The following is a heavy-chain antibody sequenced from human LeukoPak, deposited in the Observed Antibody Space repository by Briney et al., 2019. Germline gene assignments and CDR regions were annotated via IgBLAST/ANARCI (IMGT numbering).Heavy chain of an antibody. CDR1: GLTLSKYW. V-gene: IGHV3-74*01. J-gene: IGHJ6*02. Sequence: PGGSLRLSCAVSGLTLSKYWMHWVRQVPGKGLVWVSRIHSDGSTTDYADSVKGRFTITRDSAKNTLYLEMNSLRVEDTAVYYCTRDANHYGGMDVWGQGTTVTASS. CDR2: IHSDGSTT. CDR3: TRDANHYGGMDV.